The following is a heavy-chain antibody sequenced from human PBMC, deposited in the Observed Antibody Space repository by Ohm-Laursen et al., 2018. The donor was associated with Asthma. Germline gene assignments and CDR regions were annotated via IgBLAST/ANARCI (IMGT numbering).Heavy chain of an antibody. Sequence: SLRLPCAASGFTFSDYYMSWIRQAPGKGLEWVSYISSSGSAIYYADSVKGRFTISRDNAKNSLYLQMNSLRAEDTAVYYCARWVAGGRLDYWGQGTLVTVSS. V-gene: IGHV3-11*01. CDR3: ARWVAGGRLDY. J-gene: IGHJ4*02. CDR2: ISSSGSAI. CDR1: GFTFSDYY. D-gene: IGHD2-15*01.